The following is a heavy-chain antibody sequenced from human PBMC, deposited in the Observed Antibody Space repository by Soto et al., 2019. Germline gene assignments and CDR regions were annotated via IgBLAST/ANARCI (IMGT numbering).Heavy chain of an antibody. CDR3: ARDEARLPTVNIDW. J-gene: IGHJ1*01. Sequence: ASLKVSCKASGYTFSRFGISWVRQAPGQGLQWMGWISAYDRNTNYAQKLQGRVTLTTDTSTNTVYMELRSLTSDDTAVYYCARDEARLPTVNIDWWGQGSLVT. D-gene: IGHD4-4*01. CDR2: ISAYDRNT. V-gene: IGHV1-18*01. CDR1: GYTFSRFG.